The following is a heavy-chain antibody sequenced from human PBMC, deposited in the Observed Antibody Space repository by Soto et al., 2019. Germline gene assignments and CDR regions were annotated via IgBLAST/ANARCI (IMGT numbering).Heavy chain of an antibody. CDR2: TSAYNGNT. V-gene: IGHV1-18*01. J-gene: IGHJ4*02. CDR3: ARDLGAKIVDY. Sequence: ASVKVSCKASGYTFTSYGISWVRQAPGQGLEWVGWTSAYNGNTNYAQKHHGRGTMTTDTTTSTANKEKRSLSFDDTAVYYCARDLGAKIVDYWGQGTLVTVS. D-gene: IGHD1-26*01. CDR1: GYTFTSYG.